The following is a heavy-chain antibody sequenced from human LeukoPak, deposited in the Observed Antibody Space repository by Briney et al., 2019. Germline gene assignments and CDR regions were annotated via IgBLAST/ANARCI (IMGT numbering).Heavy chain of an antibody. V-gene: IGHV4-4*07. CDR2: IYNSGST. Sequence: SETLSLTCTVSGGSISSYYWSWIRQPAGKGLEWIGRIYNSGSTNYNTNYNPSLTSRVTMSVDTSKNQFSLKLNSMSAADTAVYFCARAIWYGSGATAFDYWGQGTLVTVSP. D-gene: IGHD3-10*01. CDR3: ARAIWYGSGATAFDY. J-gene: IGHJ4*02. CDR1: GGSISSYY.